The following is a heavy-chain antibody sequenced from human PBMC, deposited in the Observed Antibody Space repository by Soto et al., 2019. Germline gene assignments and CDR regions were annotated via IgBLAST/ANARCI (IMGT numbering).Heavy chain of an antibody. CDR2: IHPGDSDT. D-gene: IGHD4-17*01. Sequence: GESLKISCVGSGFSFSRYTVGWVRQVPGKGLEWMGVIHPGDSDTRYSPSFQGQVTISADKSISTAYLQWSSLKASDTAMYYRTLSYGDSYYYYYGMDVWGQGTTVTVSS. J-gene: IGHJ6*02. CDR1: GFSFSRYT. V-gene: IGHV5-51*01. CDR3: TLSYGDSYYYYYGMDV.